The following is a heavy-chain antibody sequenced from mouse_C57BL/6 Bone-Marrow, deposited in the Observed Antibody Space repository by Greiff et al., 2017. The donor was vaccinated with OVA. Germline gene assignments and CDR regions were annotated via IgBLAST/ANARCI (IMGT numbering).Heavy chain of an antibody. Sequence: QVQLQQPGAELVMPGASVKLSCKASGYTFTSYWMHWVKQRPGQGLEWIGEIDPSDSYTNYNQKFKGKSTLTVDKSSSTAYMQLSSLTSEDSAVYYCARHYDYAFAYWGQGTLVTVSA. CDR3: ARHYDYAFAY. V-gene: IGHV1-69*01. CDR2: IDPSDSYT. CDR1: GYTFTSYW. J-gene: IGHJ3*01. D-gene: IGHD2-4*01.